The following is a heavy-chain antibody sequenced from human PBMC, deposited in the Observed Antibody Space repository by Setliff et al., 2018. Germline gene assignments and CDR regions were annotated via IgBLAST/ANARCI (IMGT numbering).Heavy chain of an antibody. CDR2: MSNDGSDK. CDR3: ARDSYTSPDY. CDR1: GFNSGFYP. Sequence: PGGSLRLSCAASGFNSGFYPMSWVRQAPGKGLEWVAVMSNDGSDKNYADSVKGRFTISRDNAKNTLYLQMNSLGAEDTAVYYCARDSYTSPDYWGQGTLVTVSS. V-gene: IGHV3-30*07. D-gene: IGHD6-13*01. J-gene: IGHJ4*02.